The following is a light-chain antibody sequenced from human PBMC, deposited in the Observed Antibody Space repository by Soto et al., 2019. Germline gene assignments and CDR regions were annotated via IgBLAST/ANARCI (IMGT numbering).Light chain of an antibody. J-gene: IGKJ2*01. CDR3: QQYNSYSYT. V-gene: IGKV1-5*03. Sequence: DIQMTQSPSTLSASVGDRVTITCRASQSISSWLAWYQQKPGKAPKLLIYKASNLETGVPSRFSGSGSGTEFTLTISSLLPEDFATYYCQQYNSYSYTLGQGTKLEIK. CDR1: QSISSW. CDR2: KAS.